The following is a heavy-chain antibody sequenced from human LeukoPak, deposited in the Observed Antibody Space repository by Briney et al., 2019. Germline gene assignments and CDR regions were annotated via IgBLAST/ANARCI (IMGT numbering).Heavy chain of an antibody. CDR1: DGSFSGYY. Sequence: SETLSLTCAAYDGSFSGYYWSWIRQPPGNGLEWIGEINHSGSTNYNPSLKRRVTISAVTSNNQFSLKLSSVTAADTAVYYCARAPRIAAAGKCFQHWGQGTLVTVSS. V-gene: IGHV4-34*01. J-gene: IGHJ1*01. CDR3: ARAPRIAAAGKCFQH. D-gene: IGHD6-13*01. CDR2: INHSGST.